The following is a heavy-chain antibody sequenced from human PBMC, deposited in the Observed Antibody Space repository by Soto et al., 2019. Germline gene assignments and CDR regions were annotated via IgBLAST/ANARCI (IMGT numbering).Heavy chain of an antibody. Sequence: SVKVSCKASGVTFSSYAISWVRQAPGQGLEWMGGIIPIFGTANYAQKFQGRVTITADESTSTAYMELSSLRSEDTAVYYCARARFLEWLPLFYYYAMDVWGQGTTVTVSS. V-gene: IGHV1-69*13. CDR3: ARARFLEWLPLFYYYAMDV. D-gene: IGHD3-3*01. CDR1: GVTFSSYA. CDR2: IIPIFGTA. J-gene: IGHJ6*02.